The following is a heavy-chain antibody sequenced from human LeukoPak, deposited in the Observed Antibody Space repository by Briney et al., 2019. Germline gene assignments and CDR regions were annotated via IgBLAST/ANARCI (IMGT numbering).Heavy chain of an antibody. V-gene: IGHV4-31*03. CDR2: IYYSGST. D-gene: IGHD6-13*01. CDR1: GGSISSGGYY. Sequence: SETLSLTCTVSGGSISSGGYYWSWIRQHPGKGLEWIGYIYYSGSTHYNPSLKSRATISVDTSKNQFSLKLSSVTAADTAVYYCARERIAEPNAFDYWGQGTLVTVSS. J-gene: IGHJ4*02. CDR3: ARERIAEPNAFDY.